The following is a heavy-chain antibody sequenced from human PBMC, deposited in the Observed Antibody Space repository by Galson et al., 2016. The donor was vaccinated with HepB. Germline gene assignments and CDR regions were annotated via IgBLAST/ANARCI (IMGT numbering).Heavy chain of an antibody. V-gene: IGHV4-39*01. J-gene: IGHJ5*02. CDR1: GGSISSSGYC. CDR3: ARLLGGSSWMGNWFDP. D-gene: IGHD6-13*01. Sequence: SETLSLTCTVSGGSISSSGYCWGWIRQPPGKGLEWIGSLCYTGSAYYTPSLKSRVTISVDTSKNKFSLKLNSVTAADTAVFYCARLLGGSSWMGNWFDPWGQGTLVPVSS. CDR2: LCYTGSA.